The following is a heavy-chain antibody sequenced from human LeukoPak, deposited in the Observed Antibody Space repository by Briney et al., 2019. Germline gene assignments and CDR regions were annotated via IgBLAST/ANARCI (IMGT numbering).Heavy chain of an antibody. Sequence: GESLKISCKGSGYSFTSYWIGWVRQKPGKGLEWMGIIYPGDSDTRYSPSFQGKVTISADKSISTAYLQWSSLRASDTAMYYCARPHCTSTSCYIRGDYYMDVWGKGTTVTVSS. V-gene: IGHV5-51*01. D-gene: IGHD2-2*02. J-gene: IGHJ6*03. CDR2: IYPGDSDT. CDR1: GYSFTSYW. CDR3: ARPHCTSTSCYIRGDYYMDV.